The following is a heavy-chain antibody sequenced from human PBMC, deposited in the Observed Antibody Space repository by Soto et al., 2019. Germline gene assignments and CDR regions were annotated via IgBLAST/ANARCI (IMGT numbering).Heavy chain of an antibody. Sequence: ASVKVSCKASGYTFTSYGISWVRQAPGQGLEWMGWISAYNGNTNYAQKLQGRVTMTTDTSTSTAYMELRSLRSDEKAVEYCARDHCSSTSCYTAVDYWGQGTLVTVSS. J-gene: IGHJ4*02. V-gene: IGHV1-18*04. D-gene: IGHD2-2*02. CDR1: GYTFTSYG. CDR2: ISAYNGNT. CDR3: ARDHCSSTSCYTAVDY.